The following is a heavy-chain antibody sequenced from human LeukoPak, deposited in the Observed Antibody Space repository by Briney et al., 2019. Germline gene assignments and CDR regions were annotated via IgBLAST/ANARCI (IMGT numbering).Heavy chain of an antibody. CDR2: ISYDGSNK. CDR1: GFTFSSYA. V-gene: IGHV3-30-3*01. D-gene: IGHD3-16*02. J-gene: IGHJ4*02. Sequence: GGSLRLSCAASGFTFSSYAMHWVRQAPGKRLEWVAVISYDGSNKYYADSVKGRFTISRDNSKNTLYLQMNSLRTEDTAVYYCARDPDQVYDYVWGSYPNDYWGQGTLVTVSS. CDR3: ARDPDQVYDYVWGSYPNDY.